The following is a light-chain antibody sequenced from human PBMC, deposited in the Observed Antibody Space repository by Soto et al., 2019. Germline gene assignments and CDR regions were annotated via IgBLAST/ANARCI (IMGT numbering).Light chain of an antibody. CDR3: QQYKDSMWT. CDR1: QTVERW. CDR2: DVS. J-gene: IGKJ1*01. Sequence: DTQITQSPSTLSASVGDRVTITCRASQTVERWLAWYQQKPGKAPNLLISDVSSLESGVPSRFSGSGSATEFTLTISGLQPDDFATYYCQQYKDSMWTFGQGTKVDIK. V-gene: IGKV1-5*01.